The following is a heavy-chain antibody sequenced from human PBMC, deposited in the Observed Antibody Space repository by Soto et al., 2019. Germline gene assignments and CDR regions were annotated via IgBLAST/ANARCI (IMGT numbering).Heavy chain of an antibody. V-gene: IGHV1-2*04. CDR1: GYTFTGYY. J-gene: IGHJ6*02. CDR3: ARDGSGSYLPYYYYGMDV. Sequence: ASVKVSCKASGYTFTGYYMRWVRQAPGQGLEWMGWINPNSGGTNYAQKFQGWVTMTRDTSISTAYMELSRLRSDDTAVYYCARDGSGSYLPYYYYGMDVWGQGTTVTVSS. CDR2: INPNSGGT. D-gene: IGHD3-10*01.